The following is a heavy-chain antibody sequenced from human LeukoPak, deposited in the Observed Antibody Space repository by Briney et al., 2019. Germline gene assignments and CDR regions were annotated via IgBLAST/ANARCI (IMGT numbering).Heavy chain of an antibody. CDR2: IKQDGSEK. Sequence: PGGSLRLSCAASGFTFSSYWMSWVRQAPGKGLEWVANIKQDGSEKYYVDSVKGRFTISRDNAKNSLYLQMNSLRAEDTAVYYCARGTYSSGWGRNYYYGMDVWGQGTTVTVSS. CDR3: ARGTYSSGWGRNYYYGMDV. D-gene: IGHD6-19*01. J-gene: IGHJ6*02. CDR1: GFTFSSYW. V-gene: IGHV3-7*01.